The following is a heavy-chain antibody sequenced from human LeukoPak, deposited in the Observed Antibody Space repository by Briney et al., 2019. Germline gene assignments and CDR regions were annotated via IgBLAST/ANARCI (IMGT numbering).Heavy chain of an antibody. CDR3: ARAGLLMARGVRNGFDP. V-gene: IGHV1-69*13. CDR1: GGTFSSYA. CDR2: IIPLLEET. Sequence: ASVKVSCKASGGTFSSYAITWVRQAPGQGLEWMGGIIPLLEETNYAQKFQGRVTITADESTNTDYMELSSLTSDDTAVYYCARAGLLMARGVRNGFDPWGQGTLVTVSS. D-gene: IGHD3-10*01. J-gene: IGHJ5*02.